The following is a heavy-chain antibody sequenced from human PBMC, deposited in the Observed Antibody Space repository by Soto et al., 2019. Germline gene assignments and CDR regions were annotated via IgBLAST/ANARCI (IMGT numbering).Heavy chain of an antibody. J-gene: IGHJ4*02. CDR2: IRRRPHNYAT. Sequence: EGQLVESGGGLVQIGGSLKLSCATSGLNFSVSAMHWARQASGKGLEWGGRIRRRPHNYATTYAASVEGRFTISRDDSKNTVYLQMNGLKTDDTAMYYCTTERDYWGRGTLVTVSS. CDR1: GLNFSVSA. CDR3: TTERDY. V-gene: IGHV3-73*02.